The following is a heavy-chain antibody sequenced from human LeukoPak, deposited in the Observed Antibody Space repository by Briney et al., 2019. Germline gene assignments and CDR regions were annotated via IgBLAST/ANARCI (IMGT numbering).Heavy chain of an antibody. D-gene: IGHD3-22*01. Sequence: PSETLSLTCTVSGGSISSGGYYWSWIRQHPGKGLEWIGYIYYSGSTCYNPSLKSRVTISVDTSKNQFSLKLSSVTAADTAVYYCARDGYYDSSGFDYWGQGTLVTVSS. J-gene: IGHJ4*02. V-gene: IGHV4-31*03. CDR3: ARDGYYDSSGFDY. CDR1: GGSISSGGYY. CDR2: IYYSGST.